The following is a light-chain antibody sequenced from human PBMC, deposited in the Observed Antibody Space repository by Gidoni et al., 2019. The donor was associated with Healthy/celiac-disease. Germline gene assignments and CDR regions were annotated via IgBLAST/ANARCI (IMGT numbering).Light chain of an antibody. CDR3: QQRSNWPPIT. CDR1: QSVSSY. J-gene: IGKJ5*01. V-gene: IGKV3-11*01. Sequence: EIVLTQSPPTLSLSPGERATLSCRASQSVSSYLAWYQQKPGQAPRLLIYDASNRATGIPARFSGSGSGTDFTLTISSLEPEDFAVYYCQQRSNWPPITFGQXTRLEIK. CDR2: DAS.